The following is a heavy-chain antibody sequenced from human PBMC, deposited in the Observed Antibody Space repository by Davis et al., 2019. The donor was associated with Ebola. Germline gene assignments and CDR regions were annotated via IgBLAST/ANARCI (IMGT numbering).Heavy chain of an antibody. CDR1: GFTFSSYS. CDR3: SRLRRAEAENY. CDR2: ISSSSSYI. Sequence: GESLKISCAASGFTFSSYSMNWVRQAPGKGLEWVSSISSSSSYIYYADSVKGRFTISRDNAKNSLYLQLNSLRAEDTAMYYCSRLRRAEAENYWGQGTLVTVSS. V-gene: IGHV3-21*04. D-gene: IGHD1-14*01. J-gene: IGHJ4*02.